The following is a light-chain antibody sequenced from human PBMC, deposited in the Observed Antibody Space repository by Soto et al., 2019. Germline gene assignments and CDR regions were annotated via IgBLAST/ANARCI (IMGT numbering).Light chain of an antibody. V-gene: IGKV3-20*01. J-gene: IGKJ4*01. CDR2: TAS. CDR3: QQFGSSLP. Sequence: EIVLTQSPGTLSLSPGERATLSCRASQSVGSSLAWYQRKPGQAPRLLIYTASNRATGIPERFIGRGSGTDFTLTISRLEPEDFAVYYCQQFGSSLPFGGGTKVEIK. CDR1: QSVGSS.